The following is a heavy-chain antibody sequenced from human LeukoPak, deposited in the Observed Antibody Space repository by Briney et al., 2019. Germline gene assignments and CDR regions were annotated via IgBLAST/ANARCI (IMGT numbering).Heavy chain of an antibody. J-gene: IGHJ6*02. CDR3: ARSSTPYYYGMDV. CDR1: GFTFSSYG. CDR2: ISYDGSNK. V-gene: IGHV3-30*03. D-gene: IGHD2-2*01. Sequence: GRSLRLSCAASGFTFSSYGMHWVRQAPGKGLEWVAVISYDGSNKYYADSVKGRFTISRDNSKNTLYLQMNSLRAEDTAVYYCARSSTPYYYGMDVWGQGTTVTVSS.